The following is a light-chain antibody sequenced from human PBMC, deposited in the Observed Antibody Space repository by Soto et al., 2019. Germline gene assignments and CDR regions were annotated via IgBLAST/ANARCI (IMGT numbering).Light chain of an antibody. CDR2: DVS. V-gene: IGLV2-14*01. CDR1: SSDVGGYNY. Sequence: QSALTQPASVSGSPGQSITISCTGTSSDVGGYNYVSWYQQHPGKAPKLMIYDVSNRPPGISDRFSGSKSGNTASLTISGLQAEDEGDYYCSSFTSSSTLVLGGGTQLTVL. CDR3: SSFTSSSTLV. J-gene: IGLJ2*01.